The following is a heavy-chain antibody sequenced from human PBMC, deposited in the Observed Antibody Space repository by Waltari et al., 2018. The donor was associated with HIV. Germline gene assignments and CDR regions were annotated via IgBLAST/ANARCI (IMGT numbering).Heavy chain of an antibody. V-gene: IGHV1-8*01. CDR2: MNPNSGNT. CDR1: GYTFTSYD. CDR3: ARYGRIMITCGGVIVIDPYYYYYGMDV. D-gene: IGHD3-16*02. Sequence: QVQLVQSGAEVKKPGASVKVSCKASGYTFTSYDINWVRQATGQGLEWMGWMNPNSGNTGYAQKFQGRVTMPRNNSISTAYMELSSLRSEDTAVYYWARYGRIMITCGGVIVIDPYYYYYGMDVWGQGTTVTVSS. J-gene: IGHJ6*02.